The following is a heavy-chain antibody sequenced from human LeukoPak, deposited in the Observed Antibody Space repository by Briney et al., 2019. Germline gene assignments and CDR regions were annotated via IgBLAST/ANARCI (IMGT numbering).Heavy chain of an antibody. Sequence: PSETLSLTCTVSGGSISSYYWSWIRQPPGKGLEWIGYIYHSGSTNYNPSLKSRVTISVDTSKNQFSLKLSSVTAADTAVYYCARLGAPGGGSYYFDYWGQGTLVTVSS. V-gene: IGHV4-59*01. CDR3: ARLGAPGGGSYYFDY. J-gene: IGHJ4*02. CDR2: IYHSGST. D-gene: IGHD2-15*01. CDR1: GGSISSYY.